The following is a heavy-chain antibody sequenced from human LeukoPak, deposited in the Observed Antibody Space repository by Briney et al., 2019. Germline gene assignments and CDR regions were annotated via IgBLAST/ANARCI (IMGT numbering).Heavy chain of an antibody. CDR1: GFTFSSNW. CDR3: ARIGGNFLYYYYYYMDV. CDR2: IRQDGSEK. J-gene: IGHJ6*03. Sequence: GGSLRLSCAASGFTFSSNWMSWVRQAPGKGLEWVANIRQDGSEKYYLDSVKGRFTISRDNAKNSLYLQMNSLRAEDTAVYYCARIGGNFLYYYYYYMDVWGKGTTVTVSS. D-gene: IGHD4-23*01. V-gene: IGHV3-7*01.